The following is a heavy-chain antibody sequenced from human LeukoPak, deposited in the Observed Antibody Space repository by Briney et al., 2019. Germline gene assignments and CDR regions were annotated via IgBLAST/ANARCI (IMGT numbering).Heavy chain of an antibody. J-gene: IGHJ4*02. V-gene: IGHV4-34*01. Sequence: SETLSLTCAVYGGSFSGYYWSWIRQPPGKGLGWIGEINHSGSTNYNPSLKSRVTISVDTSKNQFSLKLTSVTAADTALYYCAREYSTSSTSFDYWGQGTLVTVSS. CDR2: INHSGST. D-gene: IGHD6-6*01. CDR3: AREYSTSSTSFDY. CDR1: GGSFSGYY.